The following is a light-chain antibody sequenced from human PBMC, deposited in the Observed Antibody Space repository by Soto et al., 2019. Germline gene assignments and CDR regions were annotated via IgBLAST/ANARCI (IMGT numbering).Light chain of an antibody. Sequence: DIQMTQSPSSLSASVGDRVTITCQASQDISNYLNWYQQKPGKPPKLLIYDASALPRGVPSRFSGSGSGTKFTLTIASLQPDDFATYYCQQYETFSGTFGPGTKVDIK. CDR3: QQYETFSGT. CDR1: QDISNY. CDR2: DAS. V-gene: IGKV1-33*01. J-gene: IGKJ1*01.